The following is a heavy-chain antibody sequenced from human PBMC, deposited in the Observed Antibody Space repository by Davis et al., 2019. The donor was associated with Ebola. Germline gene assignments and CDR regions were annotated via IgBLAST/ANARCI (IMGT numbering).Heavy chain of an antibody. Sequence: HSQTLSLTCAVSGDSLPNNRAAWNWIRQSPSRGLEWLGRTYYAPAYYYDYGTSLTSRITIIPATSKNEFSLHLKSVIPEDTAVYFCAREEENVFGYWGQGTLVTVSS. CDR2: TYYAPAYYY. CDR1: GDSLPNNRAA. V-gene: IGHV6-1*01. J-gene: IGHJ4*02. CDR3: AREEENVFGY.